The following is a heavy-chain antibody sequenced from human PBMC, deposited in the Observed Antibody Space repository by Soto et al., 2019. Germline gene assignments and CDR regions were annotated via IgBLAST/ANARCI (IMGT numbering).Heavy chain of an antibody. D-gene: IGHD1-1*01. Sequence: QVHLVQSGAEVKKPGASVKVSCKGSGYGVTTYGITWVRQAPGQGLEWMAWISAHNGNTNYAQKLQGRVTVTRDTSTRTAYMELRSLRSDDTAVYYCARGRYGDYWGQGALVTVSS. V-gene: IGHV1-18*01. CDR1: GYGVTTYG. CDR2: ISAHNGNT. J-gene: IGHJ4*02. CDR3: ARGRYGDY.